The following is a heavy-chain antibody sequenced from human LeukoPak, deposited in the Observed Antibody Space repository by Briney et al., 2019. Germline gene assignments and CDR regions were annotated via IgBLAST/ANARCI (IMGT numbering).Heavy chain of an antibody. CDR2: IYSGGST. Sequence: GGSLRLSCAASGFTVSSNYMSWVRQAPGKGLEWVSVIYSGGSTYYADSVKGRFTISRDNSKNTLYLQMNSLRTEDTAVYYCAKDGTPGLCDYWGQGTLVTVSS. D-gene: IGHD1-1*01. CDR3: AKDGTPGLCDY. CDR1: GFTVSSNY. J-gene: IGHJ4*02. V-gene: IGHV3-66*01.